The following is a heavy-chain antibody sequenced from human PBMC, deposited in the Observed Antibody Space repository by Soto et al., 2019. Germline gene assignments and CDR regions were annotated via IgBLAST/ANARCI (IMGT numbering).Heavy chain of an antibody. CDR1: GYTFTSYG. Sequence: QVQLVQSGAEVKKPGASVKVSCKASGYTFTSYGISWVRQAPGQGLEWMGWISAYNGNTNYAQKLQGRVTMTTDTSTGTAYMELRSLRSDDTAVYYCARAGRRAYYYDSSGYYYEPEVDYWGQGTLVTVSS. J-gene: IGHJ4*02. CDR2: ISAYNGNT. V-gene: IGHV1-18*01. D-gene: IGHD3-22*01. CDR3: ARAGRRAYYYDSSGYYYEPEVDY.